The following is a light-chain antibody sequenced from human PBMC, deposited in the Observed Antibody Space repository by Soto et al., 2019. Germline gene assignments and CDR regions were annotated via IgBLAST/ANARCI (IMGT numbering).Light chain of an antibody. CDR2: SND. Sequence: QSAVTQPPSVSGTPGQRVTIFCSGRRSNIGSNLVYWYQQLPGTAPKLLIFSNDQRPSGVPDRFSGSRSGTSASLAISGLRSEDEGDYYSAAWDDSLSGVVFGGGTKLTVL. CDR3: AAWDDSLSGVV. CDR1: RSNIGSNL. J-gene: IGLJ2*01. V-gene: IGLV1-47*02.